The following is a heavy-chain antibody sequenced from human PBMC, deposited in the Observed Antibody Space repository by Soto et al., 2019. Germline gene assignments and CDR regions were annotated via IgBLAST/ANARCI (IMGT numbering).Heavy chain of an antibody. Sequence: EVQLVESGGGLVKPGGSLRLSCAASGFTFSSYSTNWVRQAPGKGLEWVSSISSRSSYTYYGDSVKGRFTISRDNAKNSLYLQMNSLRAEDTAVYYCARGQGSGYPGDGAFDIWGQGTMVIVSS. CDR2: ISSRSSYT. D-gene: IGHD5-12*01. J-gene: IGHJ3*02. CDR3: ARGQGSGYPGDGAFDI. CDR1: GFTFSSYS. V-gene: IGHV3-21*01.